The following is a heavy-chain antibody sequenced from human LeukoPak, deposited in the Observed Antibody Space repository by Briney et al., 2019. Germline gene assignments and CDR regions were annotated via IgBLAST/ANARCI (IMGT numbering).Heavy chain of an antibody. Sequence: SSETLCLTCTASGGSISSSSYYWGWIRQPPGKGLEWIGSIYYSGSTYYNPSLKSRVTISVDTSKNQFSLKLSSVTAADTAVYYCARRGIVGGAFDIWGQGTMVTVSS. V-gene: IGHV4-39*01. CDR2: IYYSGST. CDR3: ARRGIVGGAFDI. CDR1: GGSISSSSYY. J-gene: IGHJ3*02. D-gene: IGHD1-26*01.